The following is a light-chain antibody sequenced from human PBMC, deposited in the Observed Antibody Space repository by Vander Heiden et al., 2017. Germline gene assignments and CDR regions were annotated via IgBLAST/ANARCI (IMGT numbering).Light chain of an antibody. CDR1: QSISSW. CDR2: KAS. Sequence: IQIPQPASTLAASVGDRVTMPCRASQSISSWLAWYQQKPGKAPKLLIYKASSLESGVPSRFSGSGSGTEFTLTISSLQPDDFATYYCQQYYSYSWTFGQGTKVEIK. CDR3: QQYYSYSWT. J-gene: IGKJ1*01. V-gene: IGKV1-5*03.